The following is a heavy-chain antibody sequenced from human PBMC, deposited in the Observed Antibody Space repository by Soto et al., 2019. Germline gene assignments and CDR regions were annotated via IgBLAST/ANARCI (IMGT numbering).Heavy chain of an antibody. CDR2: ISGSGGST. CDR1: GFTFSSYA. J-gene: IGHJ6*02. D-gene: IGHD3-9*01. CDR3: AKVDSYFDWLLYESGGGMEV. V-gene: IGHV3-23*01. Sequence: EVQLLESGGGLVQPGGSLRLSCAASGFTFSSYAMSWVRQAPGKGLEWVSAISGSGGSTYYADSVKGRFTISRDNSKNTLYLQMNSLRAEDTAVYYCAKVDSYFDWLLYESGGGMEVWGQGTTVTVSS.